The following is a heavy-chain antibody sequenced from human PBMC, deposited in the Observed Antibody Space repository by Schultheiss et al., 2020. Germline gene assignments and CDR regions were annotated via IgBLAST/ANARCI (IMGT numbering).Heavy chain of an antibody. D-gene: IGHD3-22*01. V-gene: IGHV3-23*01. CDR1: GFTFSSYA. J-gene: IGHJ4*02. Sequence: GGSLRLSCAASGFTFSSYAMSWVRQAPGKGLEWVSAISGSGGSTYYADSVKGRFTISRDNAKNSLYLQMNSLRAEDTAVYYCARDKANYYDSSGYSNWGQGTMVTVSS. CDR2: ISGSGGST. CDR3: ARDKANYYDSSGYSN.